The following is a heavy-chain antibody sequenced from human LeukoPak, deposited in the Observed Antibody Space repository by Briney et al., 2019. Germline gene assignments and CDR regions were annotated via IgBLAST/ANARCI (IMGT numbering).Heavy chain of an antibody. Sequence: SETLSLTCTVSPGSISTYYWSWIRQPPGKGLEWIGYIHYSGSTNYNPSLKGRVTISIDTSKNQFSLKLSSVTAADTAVYYCARLIAVAGTYRGHFDYWGQGALVTVSS. CDR3: ARLIAVAGTYRGHFDY. J-gene: IGHJ4*02. V-gene: IGHV4-59*08. CDR2: IHYSGST. CDR1: PGSISTYY. D-gene: IGHD6-19*01.